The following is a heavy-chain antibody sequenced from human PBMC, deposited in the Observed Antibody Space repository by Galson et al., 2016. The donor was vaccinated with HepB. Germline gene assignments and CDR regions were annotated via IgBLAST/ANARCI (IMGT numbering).Heavy chain of an antibody. D-gene: IGHD3-10*01. CDR1: GSTFGSYW. Sequence: SLRLSCAASGSTFGSYWMTWVRQAPGKGLEWVANIRQDGSEKYYVDSVKGRFTISRDNARNSLYLQMNSLRAEDTAVYYCARDTSYGLGTYYPTYYYYYGLDVWGKGTTVTVSS. V-gene: IGHV3-7*01. J-gene: IGHJ6*04. CDR2: IRQDGSEK. CDR3: ARDTSYGLGTYYPTYYYYYGLDV.